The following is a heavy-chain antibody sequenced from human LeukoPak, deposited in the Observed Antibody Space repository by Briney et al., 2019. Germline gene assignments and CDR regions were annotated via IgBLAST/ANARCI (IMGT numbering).Heavy chain of an antibody. CDR1: GYTFTDYY. V-gene: IGHV1-2*02. CDR3: SGGSGPQAFDI. CDR2: INPNSGGT. D-gene: IGHD3-10*01. Sequence: ASVKVSCKASGYTFTDYYMHWVRQAPGQGLEWMGWINPNSGGTNSAQKFQGRVTMTRDTSISTAYMELSSLISDDTAVYYCSGGSGPQAFDIWGQGTMVTVSS. J-gene: IGHJ3*02.